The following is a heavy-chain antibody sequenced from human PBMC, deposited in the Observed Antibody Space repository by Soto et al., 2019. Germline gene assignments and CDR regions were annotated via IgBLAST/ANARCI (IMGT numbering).Heavy chain of an antibody. V-gene: IGHV4-39*01. Sequence: QLQLQESGPGLVKSSETLSLTCSVSGASVSSSHYWGWIRQPPGKGLEWIGSVSYSGSPYYSPSFKSRITISVDTSNNQFSLSVRYVTATDTAVYFCARHYNTGAFFDYWGQGKLVTVSS. CDR1: GASVSSSHY. J-gene: IGHJ4*02. CDR3: ARHYNTGAFFDY. D-gene: IGHD1-20*01. CDR2: VSYSGSP.